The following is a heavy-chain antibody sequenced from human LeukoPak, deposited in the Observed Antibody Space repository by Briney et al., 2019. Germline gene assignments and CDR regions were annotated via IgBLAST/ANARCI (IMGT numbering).Heavy chain of an antibody. V-gene: IGHV3-53*01. Sequence: PGGSLRLSCAASGFTVSSNYMSWVRQAPGKGLEWVSVIYSGGSTYYADSVKGRFTISRDNSKNTLYLQMNSLRAEDTAVYYCAKDSSGWYDWFDPWGQGTLVTVSS. CDR1: GFTVSSNY. J-gene: IGHJ5*02. D-gene: IGHD6-19*01. CDR3: AKDSSGWYDWFDP. CDR2: IYSGGST.